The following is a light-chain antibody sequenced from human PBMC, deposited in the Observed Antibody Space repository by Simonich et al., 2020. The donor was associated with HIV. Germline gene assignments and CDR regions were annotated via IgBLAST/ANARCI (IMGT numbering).Light chain of an antibody. CDR2: DVS. CDR3: SPYTSGPTYVV. V-gene: IGLV2-14*03. CDR1: SSDVGGYNY. J-gene: IGLJ2*01. Sequence: QSALTQPASVSGSPGQSITISCTGTSSDVGGYNYVSWYQHHPCKAPKLMIYDVSKRPSGVSSRFSGSKSGNTASLTISGLQAEDESDYYCSPYTSGPTYVVFGGGTKLTVL.